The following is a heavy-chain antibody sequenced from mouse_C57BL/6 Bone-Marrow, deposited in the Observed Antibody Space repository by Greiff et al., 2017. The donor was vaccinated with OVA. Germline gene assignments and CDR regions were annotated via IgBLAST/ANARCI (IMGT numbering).Heavy chain of an antibody. Sequence: VKLVESEGGLVQPGSSMKLSCTASGFTFSDYYMAWVRQVPEKGLEWVANINYDGSSTYYLDSLKSRFIISRDNAKNILYLQMSSLKSEDTATYYCARERIYGNYGGYAMDYWGQGTSVTVSS. J-gene: IGHJ4*01. CDR1: GFTFSDYY. CDR3: ARERIYGNYGGYAMDY. V-gene: IGHV5-16*01. CDR2: INYDGSST. D-gene: IGHD2-1*01.